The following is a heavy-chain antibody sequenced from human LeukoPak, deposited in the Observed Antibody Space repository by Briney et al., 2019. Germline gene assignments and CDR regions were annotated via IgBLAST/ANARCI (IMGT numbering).Heavy chain of an antibody. Sequence: ASVKVSCKASGGTFSSYAISWVRQAPGQGLEWMGRIIPILGIANYAQKFQGRVTITADKSTSTAYMELSSLRSEDTAVYYCASAPSQWLVQDYYYYGMDVWGQGTTVTVSS. D-gene: IGHD6-19*01. J-gene: IGHJ6*02. V-gene: IGHV1-69*04. CDR3: ASAPSQWLVQDYYYYGMDV. CDR2: IIPILGIA. CDR1: GGTFSSYA.